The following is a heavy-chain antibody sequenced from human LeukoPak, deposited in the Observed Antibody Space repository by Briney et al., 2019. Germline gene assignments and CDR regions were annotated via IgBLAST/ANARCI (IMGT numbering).Heavy chain of an antibody. CDR2: IDPRSGDT. J-gene: IGHJ4*02. Sequence: SVKVSCKASGYTFTDYYIHWVRRAAAQGLEWMGWIDPRSGDTRCTQKYQGMVTMTRDTSISTVYLDLSGMTFDDTALYYCATDSYGTLDYWGQGTLVTVSS. D-gene: IGHD3-10*01. CDR1: GYTFTDYY. V-gene: IGHV1-2*02. CDR3: ATDSYGTLDY.